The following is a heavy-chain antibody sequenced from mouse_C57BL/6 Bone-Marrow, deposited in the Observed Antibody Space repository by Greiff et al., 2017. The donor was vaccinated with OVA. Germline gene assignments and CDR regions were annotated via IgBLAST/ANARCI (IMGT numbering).Heavy chain of an antibody. D-gene: IGHD2-12*01. Sequence: EVKLMESGPELVKPGASVKIPCKASGYTFTDYNMDWVKQSHGKSLEWIGDINPNNGGTIYNQKFKGKATLTVDKSSSTAYMELRSLTSEDTAVYYCARKGAYYRGMDYWGQGTSVTVSS. CDR1: GYTFTDYN. CDR3: ARKGAYYRGMDY. V-gene: IGHV1-18*01. CDR2: INPNNGGT. J-gene: IGHJ4*01.